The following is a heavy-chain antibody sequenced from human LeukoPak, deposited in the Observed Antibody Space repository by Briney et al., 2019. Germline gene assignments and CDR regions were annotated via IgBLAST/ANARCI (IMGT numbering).Heavy chain of an antibody. J-gene: IGHJ4*02. D-gene: IGHD3-22*01. CDR1: GFTFSDYW. V-gene: IGHV3-7*01. Sequence: GGSLRLSCAASGFTFSDYWVSWVRQAPGKGLEWVATMKQDGSEKYYVDSVKGRFTISRDNAKNSLYLQMNSLGAEDTAVYYCAKVAYYYDSSGYYYRAFDYWGQGTLVTVSS. CDR2: MKQDGSEK. CDR3: AKVAYYYDSSGYYYRAFDY.